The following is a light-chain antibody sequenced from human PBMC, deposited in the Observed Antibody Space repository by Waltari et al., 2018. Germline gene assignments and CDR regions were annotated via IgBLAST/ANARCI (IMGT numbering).Light chain of an antibody. CDR2: RGD. CDR1: SPNNGNNY. Sequence: QSVLTQPPSASGTPGQTVTISCSGSSPNNGNNYFFWFQHLPGPAPKLLIYRGDQRPSGVPDRFSGSKSGTSASLAISGLRSEDEGDYYCATWDNSLSSPWVFGGGTKVTVL. J-gene: IGLJ3*02. V-gene: IGLV1-47*01. CDR3: ATWDNSLSSPWV.